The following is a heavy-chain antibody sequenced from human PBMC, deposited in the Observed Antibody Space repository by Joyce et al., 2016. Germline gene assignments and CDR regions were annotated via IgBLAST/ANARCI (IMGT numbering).Heavy chain of an antibody. CDR2: SNTSGGGT. J-gene: IGHJ4*02. CDR3: ARDLTGSGWYYFDH. Sequence: VHLVQSGAEVKEPGASVKVSCKASGYTFTGFYVHWVRQAPGQGLEWMGMSNTSGGGTTYAQKFQGRVTLTRDTAANTHYMELTSLTSDDTAVFYCARDLTGSGWYYFDHWGQGTLVTVSS. V-gene: IGHV1-46*01. D-gene: IGHD6-19*01. CDR1: GYTFTGFY.